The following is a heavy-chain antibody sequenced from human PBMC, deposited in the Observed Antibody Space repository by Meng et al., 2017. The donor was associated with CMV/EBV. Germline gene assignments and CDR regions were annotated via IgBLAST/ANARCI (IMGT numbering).Heavy chain of an antibody. J-gene: IGHJ6*02. V-gene: IGHV3-21*01. CDR1: GFTFSSYS. CDR2: ISSSSSYI. Sequence: GGSLRLSCAASGFTFSSYSMNWVRQAPGKGLEWVSSISSSSSYIYYADSVKGRFTISRDNAKSTLYLQMDSLRAEDTAVYYCAGERDILTGYRGYRYGMDDWGQGTTVTVSS. D-gene: IGHD3-9*01. CDR3: AGERDILTGYRGYRYGMDD.